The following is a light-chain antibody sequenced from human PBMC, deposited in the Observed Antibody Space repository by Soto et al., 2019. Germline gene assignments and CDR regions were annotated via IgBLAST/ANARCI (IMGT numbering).Light chain of an antibody. J-gene: IGLJ1*01. V-gene: IGLV1-44*01. CDR1: SSNIGSNT. CDR3: AAWDASLNGPL. Sequence: QSVLTQPPSASGTPGQRVTISCSGSSSNIGSNTVNWYQQLPGTAPKLLIYSNNQRPSGVPDRFSGSKSGTSASLAISGLQSEEEDDYYCAAWDASLNGPLFGTGTKLTVL. CDR2: SNN.